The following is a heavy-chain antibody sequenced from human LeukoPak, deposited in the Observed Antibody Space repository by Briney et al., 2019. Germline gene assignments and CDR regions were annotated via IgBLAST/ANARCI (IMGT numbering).Heavy chain of an antibody. J-gene: IGHJ4*02. CDR1: GLTFSNYW. CDR3: VVGGSPGY. CDR2: ISTDGYTT. Sequence: GGSLRLSCAASGLTFSNYWMDWVRQAPRKGLVWVSRISTDGYTTDYADFVQGRFTASRDNTKNTWSPEMNSLRAEDTAVYYCVVGGSPGYWGQGTLVTVSS. D-gene: IGHD2-15*01. V-gene: IGHV3-74*01.